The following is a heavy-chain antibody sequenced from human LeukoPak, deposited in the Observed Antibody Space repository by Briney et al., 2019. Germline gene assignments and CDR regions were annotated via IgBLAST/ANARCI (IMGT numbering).Heavy chain of an antibody. CDR1: GFTFSRYA. Sequence: PGGSLTLSCAASGFTFSRYAMHWVRQAPGKGLERVAIISYDGSNKYYADSVKGRFTISRDNAKNSLYLQMNSLRAEDTAVYYCAREHFGDAGDYWGQGTLVTVSS. V-gene: IGHV3-30*03. J-gene: IGHJ4*02. D-gene: IGHD3-10*01. CDR2: ISYDGSNK. CDR3: AREHFGDAGDY.